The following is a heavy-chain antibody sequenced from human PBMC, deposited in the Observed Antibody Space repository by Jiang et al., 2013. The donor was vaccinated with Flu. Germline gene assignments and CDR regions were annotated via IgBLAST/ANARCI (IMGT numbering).Heavy chain of an antibody. V-gene: IGHV4-59*09. CDR3: ARGHYDILTGYDT. Sequence: SRVTISVDTSKNQFSLKLSSVTAADTAVYYCARGHYDILTGYDTWGQGTLVTVSS. J-gene: IGHJ5*02. D-gene: IGHD3-9*01.